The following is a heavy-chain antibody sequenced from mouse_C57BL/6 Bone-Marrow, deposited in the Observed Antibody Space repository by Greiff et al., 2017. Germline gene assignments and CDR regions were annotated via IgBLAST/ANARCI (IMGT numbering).Heavy chain of an antibody. V-gene: IGHV14-2*01. J-gene: IGHJ4*01. Sequence: VQLQQSGAELVKPGASVKLSCTASGFNIKDYYMHWVKQRTEQGLEWIGRIDPEDGETKSAPKFQGKATITADTSSNTAYLQRSSLTSEDTAVYYCARRTVAHYYAMDYWGQGTSVTVSS. CDR3: ARRTVAHYYAMDY. CDR1: GFNIKDYY. CDR2: IDPEDGET. D-gene: IGHD1-1*01.